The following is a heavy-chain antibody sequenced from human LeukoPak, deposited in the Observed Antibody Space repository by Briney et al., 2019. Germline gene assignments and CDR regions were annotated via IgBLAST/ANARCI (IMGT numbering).Heavy chain of an antibody. V-gene: IGHV4-4*07. CDR1: GGSISSYY. D-gene: IGHD6-13*01. J-gene: IGHJ4*02. CDR3: ARSRPTGSWHGAFVDY. Sequence: KPSETLSLTCTVSGGSISSYYWSWIRQPAGKGLEWIGRIYTSGSTNYNPSLKSRVTMSVDTSKNQFSLKLSPVTAADTAVYYCARSRPTGSWHGAFVDYWGQGTLVTVSS. CDR2: IYTSGST.